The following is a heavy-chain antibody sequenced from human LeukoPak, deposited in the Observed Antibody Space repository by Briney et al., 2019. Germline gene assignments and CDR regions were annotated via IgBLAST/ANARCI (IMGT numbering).Heavy chain of an antibody. CDR2: INPSGGST. CDR1: GYTFTSYY. D-gene: IGHD6-6*01. V-gene: IGHV1-46*01. CDR3: ARDPAPNYSSSSTPFMGVY. Sequence: ASVKVSCKASGYTFTSYYMHWVRQAPGQGLEWMGIINPSGGSTSYAQKFQGRVTMTRDMSTSTVYVELSSLRSEDTAVYYCARDPAPNYSSSSTPFMGVYWGQGTLVTVSS. J-gene: IGHJ4*02.